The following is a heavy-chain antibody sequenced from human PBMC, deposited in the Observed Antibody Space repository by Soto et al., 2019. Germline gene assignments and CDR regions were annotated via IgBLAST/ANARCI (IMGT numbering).Heavy chain of an antibody. Sequence: GGSLRLSCAASGFTFSSYWMHWVRQAPGKGLVWVSRINSDGSSTSYADSVKGRFTISRDNAKNTLYPQMNSLRAEDTAVYYCAKSYATSFFDYWGQGTLVTV. J-gene: IGHJ4*02. CDR3: AKSYATSFFDY. D-gene: IGHD4-17*01. CDR2: INSDGSST. V-gene: IGHV3-74*01. CDR1: GFTFSSYW.